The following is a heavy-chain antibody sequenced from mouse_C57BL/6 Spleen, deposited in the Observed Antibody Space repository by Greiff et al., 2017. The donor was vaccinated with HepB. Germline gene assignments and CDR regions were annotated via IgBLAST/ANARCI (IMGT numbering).Heavy chain of an antibody. V-gene: IGHV5-16*01. J-gene: IGHJ4*01. CDR2: INYDGSST. Sequence: EVKLVESEGGLVQPGSSMKLSCTASGFTFSDYYMAWVRQVPEKGLEWVANINYDGSSTYYLDSLKSRFIISRDNAKNILYLQMSSLKSEDTATYYCARQEHLLNAMDYWGQGTSVTVSS. CDR1: GFTFSDYY. D-gene: IGHD2-1*01. CDR3: ARQEHLLNAMDY.